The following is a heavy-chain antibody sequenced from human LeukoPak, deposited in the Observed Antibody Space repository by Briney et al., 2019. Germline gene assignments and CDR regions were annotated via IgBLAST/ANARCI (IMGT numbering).Heavy chain of an antibody. D-gene: IGHD3-16*01. CDR1: GFTFSSYS. CDR2: ISSSSSTI. Sequence: GGSLRLSCAASGFTFSSYSMNWVRQAPGKGLEWVSYISSSSSTIYYADSVKGRFTISRDNAKNSLYLQMNSLRAEDTAVYYCARLSFGSPLDYWGQGTLVTVSS. V-gene: IGHV3-48*01. J-gene: IGHJ4*02. CDR3: ARLSFGSPLDY.